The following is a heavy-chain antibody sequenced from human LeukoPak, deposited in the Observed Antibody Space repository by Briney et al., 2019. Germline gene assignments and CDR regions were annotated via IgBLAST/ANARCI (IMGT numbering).Heavy chain of an antibody. CDR2: INDSERI. D-gene: IGHD1-7*01. Sequence: SETLSLTCAVYGGSFSNYYWGWIRQSPVKGLEWIGEINDSERIIYNPSLKSRVTISVDMSKNQFSLRLNSVTAADTAIYYCVRRWNYGIYYHIHVWGKGTTVTVSS. CDR1: GGSFSNYY. CDR3: VRRWNYGIYYHIHV. J-gene: IGHJ6*03. V-gene: IGHV4-34*01.